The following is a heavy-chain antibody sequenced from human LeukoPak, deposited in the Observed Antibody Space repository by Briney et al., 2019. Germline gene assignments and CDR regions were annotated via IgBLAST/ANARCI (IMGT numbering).Heavy chain of an antibody. CDR3: ARTLPGLSSWFDP. J-gene: IGHJ5*02. CDR1: GYTFTGYY. D-gene: IGHD2-8*01. V-gene: IGHV1-2*02. Sequence: VASVKVSCKASGYTFTGYYMHWVRQAPGQGLEWMGWINPNSGGTNYAQKFQGRVTMTRDTSISTAYMELSRLRSDDTAVYYCARTLPGLSSWFDPWGQGTLVTVSS. CDR2: INPNSGGT.